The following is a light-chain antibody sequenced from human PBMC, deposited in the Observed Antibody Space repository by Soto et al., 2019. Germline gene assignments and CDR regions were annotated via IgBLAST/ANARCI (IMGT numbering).Light chain of an antibody. CDR1: QSVSSTY. CDR3: QQYGSSPPTWT. J-gene: IGKJ1*01. CDR2: GAS. Sequence: EIVLTQSPGTLSLSPGERATLSCRASQSVSSTYLAWYQQKPGQAPRLLIFGASSRATGIPDRFSGSGFGTDFTLTISRLEPEDFAVYYCQQYGSSPPTWTFGQGTKVDIK. V-gene: IGKV3-20*01.